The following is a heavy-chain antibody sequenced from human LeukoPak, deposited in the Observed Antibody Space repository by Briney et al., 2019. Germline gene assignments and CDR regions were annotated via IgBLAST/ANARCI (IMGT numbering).Heavy chain of an antibody. J-gene: IGHJ4*02. CDR2: IIPIFGTA. V-gene: IGHV1-69*13. CDR3: ARQVVVVVAATGPFDY. CDR1: GGTFSSYA. Sequence: GASVKVSCKASGGTFSSYAISWVRQAPGQGLEWMGGIIPIFGTANYAQKFQGRVTITADESTSTAYMELSSLRSEDTAVYYCARQVVVVVAATGPFDYWGQGTLVTVSS. D-gene: IGHD2-15*01.